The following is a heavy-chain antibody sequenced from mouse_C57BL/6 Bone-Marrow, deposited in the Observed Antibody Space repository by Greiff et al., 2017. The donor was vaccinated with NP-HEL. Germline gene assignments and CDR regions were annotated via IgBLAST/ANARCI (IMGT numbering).Heavy chain of an antibody. CDR1: GYSFTVYN. Sequence: EVNLVESGPELVKPGASVKISCKASGYSFTVYNMNWVKQSNGKSLEWIGVINPNYGTTSYNQKFKGKATLTVDQSSSTAYMQLNSLTSEDSAVYYCARSRHGLRSPKDFDYWGQGTTLTVSS. CDR3: ARSRHGLRSPKDFDY. CDR2: INPNYGTT. V-gene: IGHV1-39*01. D-gene: IGHD1-1*01. J-gene: IGHJ2*01.